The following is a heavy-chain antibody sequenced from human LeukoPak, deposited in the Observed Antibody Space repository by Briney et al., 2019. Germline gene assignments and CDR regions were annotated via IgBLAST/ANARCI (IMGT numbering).Heavy chain of an antibody. V-gene: IGHV3-23*01. CDR3: ARDGPRVPTIFGTFDR. J-gene: IGHJ5*02. CDR1: GFTFSSYA. CDR2: ISGSGGST. D-gene: IGHD3-3*01. Sequence: QSGGSLRLSCAASGFTFSSYAMSWVRQAPGKGLEWVSAISGSGGSTYYADSVKGRFTISRDNAKNSLYLQMNSLRAEDTAVYYCARDGPRVPTIFGTFDRWGQGTLVTVSS.